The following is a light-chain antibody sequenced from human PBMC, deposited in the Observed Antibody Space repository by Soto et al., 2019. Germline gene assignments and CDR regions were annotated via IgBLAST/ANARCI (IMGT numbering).Light chain of an antibody. CDR2: DAS. V-gene: IGKV3-20*01. J-gene: IGKJ5*01. Sequence: EKVLTQSPGTLYLSPGETATLSCRASQSVAYALAWYQQKPGQAPRLLISDASSRATGVPDRFSGSGSGTDFTLTISRLEPEEFAVYYCQQYGPSLITFGQGTRLEIK. CDR3: QQYGPSLIT. CDR1: QSVAYA.